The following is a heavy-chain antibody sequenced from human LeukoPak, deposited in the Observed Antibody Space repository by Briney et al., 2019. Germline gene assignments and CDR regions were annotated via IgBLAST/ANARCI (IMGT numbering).Heavy chain of an antibody. D-gene: IGHD3-3*01. CDR2: ISYDGSNK. Sequence: GGSLRLSCAASGFTFSSYGMHWVRQAPGKGLEWEAVISYDGSNKYYADSVKGRFTISRDNSKNTLYLQMNSLRAEDTAVYYCAKGYDFWSGYCDYWGQGTLVTVSS. V-gene: IGHV3-30*18. CDR3: AKGYDFWSGYCDY. CDR1: GFTFSSYG. J-gene: IGHJ4*02.